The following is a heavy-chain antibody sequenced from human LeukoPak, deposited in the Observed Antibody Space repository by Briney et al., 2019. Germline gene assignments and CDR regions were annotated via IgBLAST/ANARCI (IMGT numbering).Heavy chain of an antibody. CDR3: ARCTAMHSYYFDY. V-gene: IGHV4-59*08. D-gene: IGHD5-18*01. Sequence: SETLSLTCTVSGGSISSYYWSWIRQPPGKGLEWIGYIYYSGSTNYNPSLKSRVTISVDTSKNQFSLKLSSVTAADTAVYYCARCTAMHSYYFDYWGQGTLVTVSS. CDR1: GGSISSYY. J-gene: IGHJ4*02. CDR2: IYYSGST.